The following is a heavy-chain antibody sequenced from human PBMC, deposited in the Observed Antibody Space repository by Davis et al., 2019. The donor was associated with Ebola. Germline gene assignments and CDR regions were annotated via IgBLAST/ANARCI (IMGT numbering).Heavy chain of an antibody. J-gene: IGHJ6*02. CDR3: ARAYSRYNYYYGTDV. Sequence: GGSLRLSCVASGFTFSSYWMGWVRQAPGQGLEWVAAINKGGTEKSFVDSVKGRFTISRENAKHAPYLQLNSVRVEETAVYYCARAYSRYNYYYGTDVWGHGTTVTVSS. CDR2: INKGGTEK. CDR1: GFTFSSYW. V-gene: IGHV3-7*03. D-gene: IGHD2-21*01.